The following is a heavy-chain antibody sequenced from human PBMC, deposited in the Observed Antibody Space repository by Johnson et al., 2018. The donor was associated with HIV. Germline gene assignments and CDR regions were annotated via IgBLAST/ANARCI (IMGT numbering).Heavy chain of an antibody. CDR3: ASRQYFSSFDI. CDR2: INSDGSST. Sequence: VQLVESGGGVVQPGRSLRLSCAASGFTFSSYWMHWVRQGLGKGLVWVSRINSDGSSTSYADSVKGRFTISRDTSKKMLYLQMNSLRAEDTAVYYCASRQYFSSFDIWGQGTMVTVSS. V-gene: IGHV3-74*02. CDR1: GFTFSSYW. J-gene: IGHJ3*02. D-gene: IGHD3-3*01.